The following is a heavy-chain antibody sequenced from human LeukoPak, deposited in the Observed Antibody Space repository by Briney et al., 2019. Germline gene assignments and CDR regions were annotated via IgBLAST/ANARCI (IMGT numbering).Heavy chain of an antibody. CDR3: ARFSLTSSWSPFDY. Sequence: GGSLRLSCAASGFTFSSYAMHWVRQAPGKGLEWVAVIWYDGSNKYYADSVKGRLTISRDNSKNTLYLQMNSLGAEDTAVYYCARFSLTSSWSPFDYWGQGTLVTVSS. CDR1: GFTFSSYA. J-gene: IGHJ4*02. D-gene: IGHD6-13*01. CDR2: IWYDGSNK. V-gene: IGHV3-33*08.